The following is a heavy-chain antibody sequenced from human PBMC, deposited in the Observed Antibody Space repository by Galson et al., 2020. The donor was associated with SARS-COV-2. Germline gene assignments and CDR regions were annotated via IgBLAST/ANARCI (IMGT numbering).Heavy chain of an antibody. CDR2: IYYSGST. J-gene: IGHJ6*02. CDR3: ARASMVRGPKGVGV. V-gene: IGHV4-31*03. CDR1: GGSISSGGYY. D-gene: IGHD3-10*01. Sequence: ASETLSLTCTVSGGSISSGGYYWSWIRQHPGKGLEWIGYIYYSGSTYYNPSLKSRVTISVDTSKNQFSLKLSSVTAADTAVYYCARASMVRGPKGVGVWGQGITVTVSS.